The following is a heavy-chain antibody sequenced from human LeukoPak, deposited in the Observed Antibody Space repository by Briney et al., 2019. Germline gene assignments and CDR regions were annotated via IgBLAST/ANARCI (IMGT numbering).Heavy chain of an antibody. CDR2: ISAYNGNT. CDR1: GYTFTSYG. V-gene: IGHV1-18*01. Sequence: ASVKVSCKASGYTFTSYGISWVRQAPGQGLEWMGWISAYNGNTNYAQKLQGRITMTTDTSTSTAYLELRSLRSVDTAVYYCARDLYDYGDYVDWGQGTLVTVSS. D-gene: IGHD4-17*01. CDR3: ARDLYDYGDYVD. J-gene: IGHJ4*02.